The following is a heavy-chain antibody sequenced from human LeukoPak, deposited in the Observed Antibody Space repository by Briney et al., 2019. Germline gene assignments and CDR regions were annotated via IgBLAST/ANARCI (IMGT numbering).Heavy chain of an antibody. CDR3: ATPVTTKAFFDY. D-gene: IGHD4-11*01. CDR1: GFTFNSYA. CDR2: IDSSGENT. V-gene: IGHV3-23*01. Sequence: PGGSLRLSCTASGFTFNSYAMSWVRQAPGKGLEWVSGIDSSGENTYYADSVKGRFTISRDNSKNTLYLQMNSLRAEDTAVYYCATPVTTKAFFDYWGQGTLVTVSS. J-gene: IGHJ4*02.